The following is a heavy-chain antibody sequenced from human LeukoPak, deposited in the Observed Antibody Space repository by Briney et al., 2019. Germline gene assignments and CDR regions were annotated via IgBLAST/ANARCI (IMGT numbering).Heavy chain of an antibody. CDR1: GFDFNSNW. CDR2: IKGDGIST. D-gene: IGHD3-3*01. Sequence: GGSLRLSCAASGFDFNSNWMHWVRRAPGQGLVWVSRIKGDGISTNYADSVKGRFTISRDIAKNTLYPQMNSLRAEDTGVYYCAKDHYWSIDYWGRGTLVTVSS. J-gene: IGHJ4*02. V-gene: IGHV3-74*01. CDR3: AKDHYWSIDY.